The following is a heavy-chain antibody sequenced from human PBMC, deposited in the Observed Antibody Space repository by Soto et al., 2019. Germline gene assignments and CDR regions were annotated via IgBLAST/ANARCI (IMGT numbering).Heavy chain of an antibody. Sequence: QVQLQQWGAGLLKPSETLSLTCAVYGGSFSGYYWSWIRQPPGKGLEWIGEINHSGSTNYNPSLKRRVTISVDTSKNQFSLKLSSVTAADTAVYYCAREDYYGSGVHWGQGTLVTVSS. CDR2: INHSGST. CDR3: AREDYYGSGVH. V-gene: IGHV4-34*01. D-gene: IGHD3-10*01. CDR1: GGSFSGYY. J-gene: IGHJ4*02.